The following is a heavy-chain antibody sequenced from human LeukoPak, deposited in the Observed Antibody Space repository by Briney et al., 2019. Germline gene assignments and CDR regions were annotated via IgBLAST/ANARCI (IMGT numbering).Heavy chain of an antibody. V-gene: IGHV3-21*01. J-gene: IGHJ6*03. Sequence: GGSLRLSCAASGFTFSSYNMNWVRQAPGKAMDWVSSITSSGTYIFYADSVKGRFAISRDNAKNSLYLQMDSLGPEDTAVYYCARDPYSGNYGNDYYYYMDVWGKGTTVTISS. D-gene: IGHD1-26*01. CDR3: ARDPYSGNYGNDYYYYMDV. CDR1: GFTFSSYN. CDR2: ITSSGTYI.